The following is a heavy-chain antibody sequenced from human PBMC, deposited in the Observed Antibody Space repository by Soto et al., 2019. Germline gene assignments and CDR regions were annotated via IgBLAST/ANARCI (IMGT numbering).Heavy chain of an antibody. CDR3: ARGNLRFLEWSYRRYYFDY. V-gene: IGHV4-34*01. Sequence: PSETLSLTCAVYGGSFSGYYWRWIRHPPGKGLEWIGEINHSGSTNYNPSLKSRVTISVDTSKNQFSLELSSVTAADTAVYYCARGNLRFLEWSYRRYYFDYWGQGTLVTVSS. CDR2: INHSGST. J-gene: IGHJ4*02. CDR1: GGSFSGYY. D-gene: IGHD3-3*01.